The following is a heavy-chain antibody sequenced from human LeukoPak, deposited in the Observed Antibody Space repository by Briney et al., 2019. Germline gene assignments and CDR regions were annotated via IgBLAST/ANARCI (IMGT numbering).Heavy chain of an antibody. CDR3: ARGAPLLWFGELWYFDY. CDR1: GFTFSDYY. CDR2: ISSSGSTI. Sequence: GGSLRLSCAASGFTFSDYYMSWIRQAPGKGLEWVSYISSSGSTIYYADSVKGRFTLSRDNAKKSLYLQMNSLRAEDTGVYYCARGAPLLWFGELWYFDYWGQGTLVTVSS. J-gene: IGHJ4*02. D-gene: IGHD3-10*01. V-gene: IGHV3-11*01.